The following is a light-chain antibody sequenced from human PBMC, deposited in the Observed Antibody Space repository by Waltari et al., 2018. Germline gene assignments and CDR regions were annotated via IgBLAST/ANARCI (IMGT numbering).Light chain of an antibody. CDR3: SSYTRRSYWV. Sequence: QSALTQPASVSGSPGQSIPLSCTGTSLAAGFFDFFSWFHQQPGKAPKVMIYKVNNRPSGVSKRFSGSKSANTASLTISGLQAEDEADYYCSSYTRRSYWVFGGGTQLTVL. V-gene: IGLV2-14*01. J-gene: IGLJ3*02. CDR1: SLAAGFFDF. CDR2: KVN.